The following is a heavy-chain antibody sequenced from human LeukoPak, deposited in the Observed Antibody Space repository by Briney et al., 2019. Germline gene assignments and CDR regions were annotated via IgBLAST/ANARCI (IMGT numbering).Heavy chain of an antibody. CDR2: INPSGGST. J-gene: IGHJ4*02. D-gene: IGHD3-22*01. Sequence: ASVKVSCKASGYTFTGYYMHWVRQAPGQGLEWMGIINPSGGSTSYAQKFQGRVTMTRDMSTSTVYMELSSLRSEDTAVYYCARAPFITMIVVVYDYWGQRTLVTVSS. CDR1: GYTFTGYY. CDR3: ARAPFITMIVVVYDY. V-gene: IGHV1-46*01.